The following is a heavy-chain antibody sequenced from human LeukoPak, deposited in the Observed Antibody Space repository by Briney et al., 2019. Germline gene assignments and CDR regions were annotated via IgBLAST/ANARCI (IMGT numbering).Heavy chain of an antibody. J-gene: IGHJ6*03. D-gene: IGHD6-6*01. V-gene: IGHV3-23*01. Sequence: GGSLRLSCAASGFTFSSYAMSWVRQAPGKGLEWVSAISGSGGSTYYADSVKGRFTISRDNAKNSLYLQMNSLRAEDTAVYYCARDLSSSDYYYYMDVWGKGTTVTVSS. CDR2: ISGSGGST. CDR1: GFTFSSYA. CDR3: ARDLSSSDYYYYMDV.